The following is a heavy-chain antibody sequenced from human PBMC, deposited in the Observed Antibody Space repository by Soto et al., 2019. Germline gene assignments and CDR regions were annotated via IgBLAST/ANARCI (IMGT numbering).Heavy chain of an antibody. D-gene: IGHD1-20*01. J-gene: IGHJ5*02. Sequence: QVQLQESGPGLVKPSETLSLTCTVSGGSISSYYWSWIRQPPGKGLEWIGYISYSGSTNYNPSFKSRVTISVFTSKNQHTLKLSYVSAADRAFYYWGGSYICDVCDWFDPKRQGTLVTVAS. CDR2: ISYSGST. CDR1: GGSISSYY. CDR3: GGSYICDVCDWFDP. V-gene: IGHV4-59*01.